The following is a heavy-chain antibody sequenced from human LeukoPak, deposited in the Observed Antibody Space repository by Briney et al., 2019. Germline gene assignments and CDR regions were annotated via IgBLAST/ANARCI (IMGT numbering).Heavy chain of an antibody. Sequence: TGGSLRLSCAASGFTFSDYYMSWIRQAPGKGLEWVSYIGSSGSTIYYADSVKGRFTISRDNAKNSLYLQMNSLRAEDTAVYYCAKAPHYYDSSGYYYYWGQGTLVTVSS. J-gene: IGHJ4*02. D-gene: IGHD3-22*01. CDR2: IGSSGSTI. CDR1: GFTFSDYY. V-gene: IGHV3-11*01. CDR3: AKAPHYYDSSGYYYY.